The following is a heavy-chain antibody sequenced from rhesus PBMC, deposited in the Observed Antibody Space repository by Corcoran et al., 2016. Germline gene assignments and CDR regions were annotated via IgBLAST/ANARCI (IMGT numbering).Heavy chain of an antibody. CDR2: ISVSGGST. D-gene: IGHD6-43*01. CDR1: GGSISSNY. J-gene: IGHJ4*01. V-gene: IGHV4-173*01. CDR3: ARVGYSSSPFFDY. Sequence: QLQLQESGPGLVKPSETLSLTCAVSGGSISSNYWSWIRQPPGKGMELIGRISVSGGSTNYNPSPNSRVTISTDTSKNQCSLMLSSVTAADTAVYYCARVGYSSSPFFDYWGQGVLVTVSS.